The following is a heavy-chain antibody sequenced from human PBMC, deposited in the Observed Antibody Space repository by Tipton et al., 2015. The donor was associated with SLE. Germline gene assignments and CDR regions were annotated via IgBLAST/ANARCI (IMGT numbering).Heavy chain of an antibody. CDR1: GSSITAYY. D-gene: IGHD2-21*02. CDR2: VYYSGTT. CDR3: ARGLVTWRGAIVGVDV. Sequence: TLSLTCTVSGSSITAYYWTWIRQPPGKGLEWIGYVYYSGTTNYNPSLKSRVTISVDPAKNQFSLKLTSVTAADTAVYYCARGLVTWRGAIVGVDVWGPGTTVNVSS. V-gene: IGHV4-59*08. J-gene: IGHJ6*02.